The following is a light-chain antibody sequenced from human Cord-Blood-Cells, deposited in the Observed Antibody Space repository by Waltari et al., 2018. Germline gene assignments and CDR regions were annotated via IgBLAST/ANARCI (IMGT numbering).Light chain of an antibody. CDR2: DVS. V-gene: IGLV2-14*01. CDR1: RGDGGAYNY. CDR3: SSYASGSTLVV. J-gene: IGLJ2*01. Sequence: QSALTPPASVCRSPGPSITISCTGTRGDGGAYNYVSWYQQHPGNAPNLLIYDVSKRPSGVSNRVSGSESGNAASLTISGLQAEDEADYYCSSYASGSTLVVFGGGTKLTVL.